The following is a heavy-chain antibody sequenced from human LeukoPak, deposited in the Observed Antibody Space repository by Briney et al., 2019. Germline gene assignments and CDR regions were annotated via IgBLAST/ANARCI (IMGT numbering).Heavy chain of an antibody. Sequence: KPSQTLSLTCTGSGASISSGNYYWSWIRQPAGKGLEWIGRIYTSGSTNYNSSLKSRVTMSVDTSKNQFSLKLSSVTAADTAVYYCARGPPGDNWFDPWGQGTPVTVSS. CDR3: ARGPPGDNWFDP. CDR1: GASISSGNYY. J-gene: IGHJ5*02. D-gene: IGHD4-17*01. V-gene: IGHV4-61*02. CDR2: IYTSGST.